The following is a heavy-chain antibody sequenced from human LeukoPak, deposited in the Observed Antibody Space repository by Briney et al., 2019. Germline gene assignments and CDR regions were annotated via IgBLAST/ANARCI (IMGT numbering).Heavy chain of an antibody. D-gene: IGHD5-12*01. V-gene: IGHV3-48*04. J-gene: IGHJ4*02. Sequence: GGSLRLSCAASGFTFSNYNINWVRQAPGKGLEWVSYISNTGGVIYYADSVKGRFTISRDNAKNSLYLQMNSLRAEDTAVYYCARADIVATTYDYWGQGTLVTVSS. CDR3: ARADIVATTYDY. CDR2: ISNTGGVI. CDR1: GFTFSNYN.